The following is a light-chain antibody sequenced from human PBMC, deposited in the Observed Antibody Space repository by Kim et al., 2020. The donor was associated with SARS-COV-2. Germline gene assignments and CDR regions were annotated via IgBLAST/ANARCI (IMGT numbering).Light chain of an antibody. V-gene: IGLV2-18*02. Sequence: GQSVNISCTGTSSDIGKCNRVSEYQQPTGTAPKHMIYEVSSRPSGLPDRYSESKSGNTASLIISGLQAEDECDYYCSSFTNSYTWVFGGGTQLTVL. CDR2: EVS. CDR3: SSFTNSYTWV. CDR1: SSDIGKCNR. J-gene: IGLJ3*02.